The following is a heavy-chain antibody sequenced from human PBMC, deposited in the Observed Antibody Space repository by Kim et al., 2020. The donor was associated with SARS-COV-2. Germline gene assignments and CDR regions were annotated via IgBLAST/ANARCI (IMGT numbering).Heavy chain of an antibody. Sequence: SEXLSLTCXXXGXSISNYYWSWIRQPAGKGPEWIGRIYSGNTNYNPSFQSRVTVSADTSKNRFSLKLTSVTAADTAVYYCARTSALTGAAGMWLVFDFWG. CDR1: GXSISNYY. CDR2: IYSGNT. CDR3: ARTSALTGAAGMWLVFDF. J-gene: IGHJ4*01. D-gene: IGHD6-25*01. V-gene: IGHV4-4*07.